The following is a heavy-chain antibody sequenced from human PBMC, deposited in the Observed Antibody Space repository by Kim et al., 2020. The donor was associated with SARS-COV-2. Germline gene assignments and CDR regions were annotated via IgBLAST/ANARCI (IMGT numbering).Heavy chain of an antibody. V-gene: IGHV1-69*13. Sequence: SVKVSCKTSGGSFSNYCTNWVRQAPGQGLEWMGAIIPLFGTPDYAQNFQGRIMITADELTSTSFLELRSLGPDDTAVYYCARPLVELERLSAFDIWGQGTMVTVSS. CDR1: GGSFSNYC. J-gene: IGHJ3*02. CDR2: IIPLFGTP. D-gene: IGHD1-1*01. CDR3: ARPLVELERLSAFDI.